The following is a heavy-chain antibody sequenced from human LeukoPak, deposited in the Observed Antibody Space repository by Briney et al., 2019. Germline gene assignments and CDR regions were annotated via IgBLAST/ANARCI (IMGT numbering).Heavy chain of an antibody. V-gene: IGHV3-48*01. CDR2: ISSSSSTI. D-gene: IGHD1-1*01. CDR3: ARGWIGPLVRLQLFDY. Sequence: GGSLRLSCAASGFTFSTYSMNWVRQAPGKGLEWVSYISSSSSTIYYADSEKGRFTISRDNAKNSLDLQMNSLRAEDTAVYYCARGWIGPLVRLQLFDYWGQGTLVTVSS. J-gene: IGHJ4*02. CDR1: GFTFSTYS.